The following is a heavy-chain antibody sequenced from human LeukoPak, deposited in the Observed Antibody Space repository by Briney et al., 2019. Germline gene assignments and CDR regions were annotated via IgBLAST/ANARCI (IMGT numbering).Heavy chain of an antibody. CDR3: AAPLYYDSSGYYTFDY. V-gene: IGHV1-69*04. D-gene: IGHD3-22*01. Sequence: GASVKVSCKASGGTFSSYAISWVRQAPGQGLEWMGRTIPILGIANYAQKFQGRVTITADKSTSTAYMELSSLRSEDTAVYYCAAPLYYDSSGYYTFDYWGQGILVTVSS. CDR1: GGTFSSYA. CDR2: TIPILGIA. J-gene: IGHJ4*02.